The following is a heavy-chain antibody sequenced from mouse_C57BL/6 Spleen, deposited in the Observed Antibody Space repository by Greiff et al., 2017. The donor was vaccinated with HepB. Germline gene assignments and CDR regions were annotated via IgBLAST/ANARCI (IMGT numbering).Heavy chain of an antibody. Sequence: QVQLQQSGAELVRPGSSVKLSCKASGYTFTSYWMDWVKQRPGQGLEWIGNIYPSDSETHYNQKFKDKATLTVDKSSSTAYMQLSSLTSEDSAVYYCARAGRGYFGYWGQSTTLTISS. CDR3: ARAGRGYFGY. CDR2: IYPSDSET. V-gene: IGHV1-61*01. CDR1: GYTFTSYW. J-gene: IGHJ2*01.